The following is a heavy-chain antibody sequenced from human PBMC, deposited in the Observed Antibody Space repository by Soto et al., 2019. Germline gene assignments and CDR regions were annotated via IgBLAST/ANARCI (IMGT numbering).Heavy chain of an antibody. CDR2: ISYDGSNK. V-gene: IGHV3-30*18. J-gene: IGHJ6*02. D-gene: IGHD3-3*01. Sequence: PWGSIRLSGASSGLTFRSSGVHWARKEPGKGLQCVAVISYDGSNKYYADSVNGRFTISRDSAKTTLYLQMPTLRAEDTAVFYCAKDLLHYALLSERNHKHYYYYHGLDVWGQGTTVTVSS. CDR1: GLTFRSSG. CDR3: AKDLLHYALLSERNHKHYYYYHGLDV.